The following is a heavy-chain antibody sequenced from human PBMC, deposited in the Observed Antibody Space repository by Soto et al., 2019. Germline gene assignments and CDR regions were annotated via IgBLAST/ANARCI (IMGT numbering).Heavy chain of an antibody. D-gene: IGHD6-19*01. CDR3: VISSGWPYPYSGMDV. CDR2: ISSDGSST. J-gene: IGHJ6*02. V-gene: IGHV3-74*01. CDR1: EFTFTSYW. Sequence: GGSLRLSCAASEFTFTSYWMHWVRQAPGKGLVWVSRISSDGSSTSYADSVRGRFTISKDNAKNTLYLQMNSLRAEDTAVYYGVISSGWPYPYSGMDVWGQGTTVTVSS.